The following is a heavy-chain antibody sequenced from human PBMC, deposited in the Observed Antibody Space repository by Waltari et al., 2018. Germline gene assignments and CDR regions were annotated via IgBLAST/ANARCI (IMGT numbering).Heavy chain of an antibody. CDR2: IKQDGSEK. CDR3: ARDRAGDVVYYYYGMDV. J-gene: IGHJ6*02. V-gene: IGHV3-7*01. Sequence: RQAPGKGLEWVANIKQDGSEKYYVDSVKGRFTISRDNAKNALYLQMNSLRAEDTAVYYCARDRAGDVVYYYYGMDVWGQGTTVTVSS. D-gene: IGHD4-17*01.